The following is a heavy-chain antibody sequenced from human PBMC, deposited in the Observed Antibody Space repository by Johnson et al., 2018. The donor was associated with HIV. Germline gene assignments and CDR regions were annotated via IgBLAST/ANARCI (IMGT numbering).Heavy chain of an antibody. D-gene: IGHD4-17*01. CDR1: GFTFSSYG. CDR3: AKGRGDYNIDAFDI. CDR2: IRGSGGST. Sequence: EVQLVESGGGLVQPGGSLRLSCAASGFTFSSYGMSWVRQAPGKGLEWVSAIRGSGGSTYYADSVKGRFTLSRDNSKNTRYLQMKSLRAEDTAGYYCAKGRGDYNIDAFDIWGQGTMVTVSS. V-gene: IGHV3-23*04. J-gene: IGHJ3*02.